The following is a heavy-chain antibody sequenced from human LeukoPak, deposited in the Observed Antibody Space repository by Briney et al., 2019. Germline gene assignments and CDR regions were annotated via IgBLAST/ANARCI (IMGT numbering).Heavy chain of an antibody. CDR1: GFTFSGSA. CDR2: ISGSGGNT. V-gene: IGHV3-23*01. J-gene: IGHJ4*02. Sequence: RTGGSLRLSCAASGFTFSGSAMHWVRQASVKGLEWVSAISGSGGNTYYADSVKGRFTISRDNSKNTLYLQMNSLRAEDTAVYYCAKVGHDYGDFYGYYFDYWGQGTLVTVSS. CDR3: AKVGHDYGDFYGYYFDY. D-gene: IGHD4-17*01.